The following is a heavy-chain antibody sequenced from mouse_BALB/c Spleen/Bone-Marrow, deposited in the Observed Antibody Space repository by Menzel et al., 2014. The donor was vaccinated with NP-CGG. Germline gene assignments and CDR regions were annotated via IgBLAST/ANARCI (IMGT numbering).Heavy chain of an antibody. D-gene: IGHD2-4*01. J-gene: IGHJ3*01. CDR2: IFPGDGGT. CDR1: GYTFTSYD. Sequence: VQLVESGAELVKPGASVKLSCKASGYTFTSYDINLVRQRPEEGLEWIGWIFPGDGGTQYNEKFKGKATLTTDKSSSTAYMQLSRLTSEDSAVYFCARGEMISAWFVYWGQGTLVTVSA. CDR3: ARGEMISAWFVY. V-gene: IGHV1-85*01.